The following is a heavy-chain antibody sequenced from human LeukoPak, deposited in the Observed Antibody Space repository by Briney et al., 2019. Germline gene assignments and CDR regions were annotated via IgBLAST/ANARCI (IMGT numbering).Heavy chain of an antibody. CDR1: GFTFSTHW. V-gene: IGHV3-7*01. J-gene: IGHJ4*02. D-gene: IGHD5-24*01. Sequence: PGGSLRLSCAASGFTFSTHWMSWVRQAPGKGLEWVASINPDGSQKYYLDSVKGRFTISRDNTKNSLYLQMYSLGAEDTAVYYCARLLGTATTYDYWGQGTLVTVSS. CDR2: INPDGSQK. CDR3: ARLLGTATTYDY.